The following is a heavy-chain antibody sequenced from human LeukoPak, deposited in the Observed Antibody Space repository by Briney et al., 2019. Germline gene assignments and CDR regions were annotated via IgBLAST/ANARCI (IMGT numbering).Heavy chain of an antibody. CDR3: AKDLIKVGPTRFRNYYYYMDV. J-gene: IGHJ6*03. Sequence: GRSLRLSCAASGFTFSSYAMHWVRQPPGKGLEWVAVISYDGSNKYYADSVKGRFTISRDNSKNTLYLQMNSLRAEDTAVYYCAKDLIKVGPTRFRNYYYYMDVWGKGTTVTVSS. D-gene: IGHD1-26*01. V-gene: IGHV3-30*04. CDR2: ISYDGSNK. CDR1: GFTFSSYA.